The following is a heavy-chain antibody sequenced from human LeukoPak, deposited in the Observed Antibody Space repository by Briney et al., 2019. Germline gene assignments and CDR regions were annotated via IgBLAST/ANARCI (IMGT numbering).Heavy chain of an antibody. CDR1: GGSISSYY. D-gene: IGHD4-17*01. V-gene: IGHV4-4*07. J-gene: IGHJ4*02. CDR2: IYTTGST. Sequence: SETLSLTCTVSGGSISSYYWSWIRQPAGKGLEWIGRIYTTGSTNYNPSLKSRVTMSVDTSKNQLSLKLSSATAADTAVYYCARETSYGDYDKWGQGTLVTVSS. CDR3: ARETSYGDYDK.